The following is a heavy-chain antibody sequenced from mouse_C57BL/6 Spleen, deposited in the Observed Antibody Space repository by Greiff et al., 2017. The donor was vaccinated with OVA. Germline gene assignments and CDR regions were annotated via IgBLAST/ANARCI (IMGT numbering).Heavy chain of an antibody. J-gene: IGHJ2*01. Sequence: VQLQQSGPELVKPGASVKISCKASGYTFTDYYMNWVKQSHGKSLEWIGDINPNNGGTSYNQKFKGKATLTVDKSSSTAYMELRSLTSEDSAVYYCAREDDYFDHWGQGTTLTVSS. CDR3: AREDDYFDH. CDR1: GYTFTDYY. V-gene: IGHV1-26*01. CDR2: INPNNGGT.